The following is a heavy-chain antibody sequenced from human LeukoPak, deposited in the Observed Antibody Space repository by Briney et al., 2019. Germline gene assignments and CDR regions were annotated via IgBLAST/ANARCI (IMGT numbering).Heavy chain of an antibody. D-gene: IGHD2-15*01. Sequence: SETLSLTCTVSGYSISSGYYWGWIRQPPGKGLEWTGSIYHSGSTYYNPSLKSRVTISVDTSKNQFSLKLSSVTAADTAVYYCAREHYCSGGSCYGNWFDPWGQGTLVTVSS. V-gene: IGHV4-38-2*02. CDR1: GYSISSGYY. CDR2: IYHSGST. J-gene: IGHJ5*02. CDR3: AREHYCSGGSCYGNWFDP.